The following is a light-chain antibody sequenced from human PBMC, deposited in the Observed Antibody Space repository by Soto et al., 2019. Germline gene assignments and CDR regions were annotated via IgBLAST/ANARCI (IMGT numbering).Light chain of an antibody. Sequence: QSALAQPASVSGSPGQSITISCSGTSGDVGAYNYVAWYQQHPGKAPKLIIYEVTNRPSGVSYRFSASKSGNTASLTISGLHSEDEADYYCISYTGSTYVFGTGTKVTVL. CDR2: EVT. V-gene: IGLV2-14*01. J-gene: IGLJ1*01. CDR1: SGDVGAYNY. CDR3: ISYTGSTYV.